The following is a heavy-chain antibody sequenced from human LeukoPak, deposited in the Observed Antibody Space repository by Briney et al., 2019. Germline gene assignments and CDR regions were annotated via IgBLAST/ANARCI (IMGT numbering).Heavy chain of an antibody. J-gene: IGHJ3*02. CDR3: ARGGITGTTRGPTRLNDAFDI. CDR2: INPNSGGT. CDR1: GYTFTGYY. D-gene: IGHD1-20*01. V-gene: IGHV1-2*04. Sequence: ASVKVSCTASGYTFTGYYMHWVRQAPGQGLEWMGWINPNSGGTNYAQKFQGWVTMTRDTSISTAYMELSRLRSDDTAVYYCARGGITGTTRGPTRLNDAFDIWGQGTMVTVSS.